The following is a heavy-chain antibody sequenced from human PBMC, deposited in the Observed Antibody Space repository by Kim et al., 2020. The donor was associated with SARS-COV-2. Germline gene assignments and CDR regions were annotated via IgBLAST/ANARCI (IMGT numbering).Heavy chain of an antibody. Sequence: SQTLSLTCTVSGGSISSSSYYWGWIRQPPGKGLEWIGSIYYSGSTYYNPSLKSRVTISVDTSKNQFSLKLSSVTAADTAVYYCARRARYYDTPSRYYYGMDVWGQGTTVTVSS. CDR2: IYYSGST. J-gene: IGHJ6*02. V-gene: IGHV4-39*01. D-gene: IGHD3-3*01. CDR1: GGSISSSSYY. CDR3: ARRARYYDTPSRYYYGMDV.